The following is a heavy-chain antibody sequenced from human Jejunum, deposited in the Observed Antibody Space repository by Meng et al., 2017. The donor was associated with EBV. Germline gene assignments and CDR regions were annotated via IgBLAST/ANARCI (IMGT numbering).Heavy chain of an antibody. CDR2: VNGDESTI. J-gene: IGHJ4*02. CDR1: GFTFMTSW. CDR3: ARAGNYRFDY. V-gene: IGHV3-74*01. D-gene: IGHD1-14*01. Sequence: VQLVESGGVVVPPGGVLRLSCAASGFTFMTSWLHWVRQAPGRGLVWVSRVNGDESTINYADSVKGRFTISRDNAKNTLYLQMNSLTAEDTATYYCARAGNYRFDYWGQGTLVTVSS.